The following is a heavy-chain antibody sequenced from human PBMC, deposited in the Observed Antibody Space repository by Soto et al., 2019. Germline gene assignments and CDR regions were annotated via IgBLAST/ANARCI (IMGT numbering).Heavy chain of an antibody. V-gene: IGHV3-30-3*01. J-gene: IGHJ6*02. CDR2: ISDDGSKK. CDR3: ARSGRKIDYDYFDFDF. CDR1: GFTVSTYA. Sequence: RGGSLTLSCAVSGFTVSTYAMGWVRQAAGEGLEWVAVISDDGSKKYSADSVKGRFTTSRDNSKTTLYLQMNSMRAEDTAVYYCARSGRKIDYDYFDFDFWGQGTTVTVSS. D-gene: IGHD1-26*01.